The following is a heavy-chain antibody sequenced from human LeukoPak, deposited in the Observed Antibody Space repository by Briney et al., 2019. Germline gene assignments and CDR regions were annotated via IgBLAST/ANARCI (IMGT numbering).Heavy chain of an antibody. D-gene: IGHD2-2*01. CDR3: ARDSYPCSSTSCNYYYYGMDV. Sequence: GASVNVSCKASGGTFSSYAISWVRQAPGQGLEWMGGIIPIFGTANYAQKFQGRVTITADESTSTAYMELSSLRSEDTAVYYCARDSYPCSSTSCNYYYYGMDVWGQGTTVTVSS. CDR1: GGTFSSYA. J-gene: IGHJ6*02. V-gene: IGHV1-69*13. CDR2: IIPIFGTA.